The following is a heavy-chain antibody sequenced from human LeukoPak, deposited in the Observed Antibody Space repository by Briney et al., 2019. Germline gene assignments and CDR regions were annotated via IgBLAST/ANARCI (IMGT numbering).Heavy chain of an antibody. D-gene: IGHD3-16*01. CDR2: VKEDGTRK. CDR1: GFTFAYYW. Sequence: PGGSLRLSRAASGFTFAYYWMAWVRQAPGRGLEWVASVKEDGTRKYYVDSVKGRFTIARDNTDNSLSLQMNSLRAEDTAVYYCASWGAGGNSWGQGTLVTVSS. V-gene: IGHV3-7*01. CDR3: ASWGAGGNS. J-gene: IGHJ4*02.